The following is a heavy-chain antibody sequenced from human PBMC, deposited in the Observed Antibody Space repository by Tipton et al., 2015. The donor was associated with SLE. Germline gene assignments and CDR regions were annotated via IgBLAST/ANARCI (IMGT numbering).Heavy chain of an antibody. V-gene: IGHV4-31*03. CDR3: ARDSCGGDCYGYYYMDV. D-gene: IGHD2-21*01. CDR2: IFYSGSA. Sequence: TLSLTCTVSGVSITSGGYYWSWIRQRPGKGLEWLGYIFYSGSAYYNPSLKSRVTISVDTSKNQFSLKLSSVTAADTAVYYCARDSCGGDCYGYYYMDVWGKGTTVTVSS. J-gene: IGHJ6*03. CDR1: GVSITSGGYY.